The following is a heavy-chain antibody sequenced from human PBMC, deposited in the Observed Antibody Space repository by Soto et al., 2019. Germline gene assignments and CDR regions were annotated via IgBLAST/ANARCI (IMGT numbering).Heavy chain of an antibody. J-gene: IGHJ4*02. CDR1: GVSLNSGHYY. D-gene: IGHD2-15*01. CDR2: IYYDEST. V-gene: IGHV4-39*01. CDR3: GKVLIGATRHTDVDS. Sequence: QVQLQESGPGLLKPLETLSLTCTVSGVSLNSGHYYWVWIRQSPGKGLAWIASIYYDESTYYTPCLKSRVTISTDKPKNQFSLTLKSVTAADTAVYYCGKVLIGATRHTDVDSWGQGALVTVSS.